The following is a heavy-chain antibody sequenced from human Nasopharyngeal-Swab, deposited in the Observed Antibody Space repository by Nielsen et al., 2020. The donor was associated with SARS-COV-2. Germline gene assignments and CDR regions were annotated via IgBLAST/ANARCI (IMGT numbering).Heavy chain of an antibody. Sequence: WIRQPPGKALEWLAHIFSNDEKSYSTSLKSRLTNSKDTSKSQVVLTMTNMDPVDTATYYCARSYDFWSGYYRYYYYGMDVWGQGTTVTVSS. CDR2: IFSNDEK. CDR3: ARSYDFWSGYYRYYYYGMDV. J-gene: IGHJ6*02. D-gene: IGHD3-3*01. V-gene: IGHV2-26*01.